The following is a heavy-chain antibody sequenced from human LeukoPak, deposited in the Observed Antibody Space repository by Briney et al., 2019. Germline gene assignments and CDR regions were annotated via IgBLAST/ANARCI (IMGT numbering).Heavy chain of an antibody. CDR3: VRHEDLVAIPLGLGAFDP. CDR2: MSNTAVT. Sequence: SETLSLTCTVSGASISSCYWSWIRQIPEKGLEWIGYMSNTAVTGYNPSLESRVSISRDTSKNQFSLKLTSVTAADTAVYYCVRHEDLVAIPLGLGAFDPWGQGTLVTVSS. J-gene: IGHJ3*01. V-gene: IGHV4-59*08. CDR1: GASISSCY. D-gene: IGHD5-12*01.